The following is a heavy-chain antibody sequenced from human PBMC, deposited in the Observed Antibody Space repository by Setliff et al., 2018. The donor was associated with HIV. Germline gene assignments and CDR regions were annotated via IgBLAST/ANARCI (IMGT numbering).Heavy chain of an antibody. CDR2: FHSSGST. CDR3: AGILTLLWFGESNFDY. D-gene: IGHD3-10*01. CDR1: GAPISSSNYF. V-gene: IGHV4-39*01. Sequence: PSETLSLTCSVSGAPISSSNYFWGWIRQPPGKGLEWIGSFHSSGSTSYNPSLRSRVTLSVDSSRSQLSLRLTSATAADTAVYYCAGILTLLWFGESNFDYWGQGTLVTVSS. J-gene: IGHJ4*02.